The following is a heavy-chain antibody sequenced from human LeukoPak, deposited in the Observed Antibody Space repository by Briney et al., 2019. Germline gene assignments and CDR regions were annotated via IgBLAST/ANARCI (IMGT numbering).Heavy chain of an antibody. CDR1: GYTFTAYY. V-gene: IGHV1-2*02. CDR3: ARVDTIFGVVINTRDAFDI. Sequence: ASMKVSCKASGYTFTAYYMHWVRQAPGQGLEWMGWINPNSGGTNYAQKFQGRVTMTRDTSISTAYMELSRLRSDDTAFYYCARVDTIFGVVINTRDAFDIWGQGTMVTVSS. CDR2: INPNSGGT. J-gene: IGHJ3*02. D-gene: IGHD3-3*01.